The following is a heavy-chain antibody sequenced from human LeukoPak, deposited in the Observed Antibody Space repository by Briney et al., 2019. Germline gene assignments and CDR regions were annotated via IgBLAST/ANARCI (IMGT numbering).Heavy chain of an antibody. CDR1: GGSLIGFH. CDR3: ARLATYGGLDY. Sequence: SETLSPTCAVYGGSLIGFHWDWVRQPPGKGPEWIGDINHSGSTNYNPSLKSRVTISVDTSKNQFSLKLSSVTAADTAVYYCARLATYGGLDYWGQGTLVTVSS. V-gene: IGHV4-34*01. CDR2: INHSGST. J-gene: IGHJ4*02. D-gene: IGHD4-23*01.